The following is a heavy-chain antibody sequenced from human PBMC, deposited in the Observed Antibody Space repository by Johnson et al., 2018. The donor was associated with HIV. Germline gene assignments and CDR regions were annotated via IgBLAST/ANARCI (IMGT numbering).Heavy chain of an antibody. D-gene: IGHD1-26*01. CDR1: GFTFDDYG. J-gene: IGHJ3*01. Sequence: VQLVESGGGVVQPGRSLRLSCAASGFTFDDYGMSWVRQAPGKGLEWVSGINWNGGSTGYADSVKGRFTISRDISKNTLYLQMNSLRADDSALYYCAKRSGSFYGSFDLWGQGTMVTVSS. V-gene: IGHV3-20*04. CDR2: INWNGGST. CDR3: AKRSGSFYGSFDL.